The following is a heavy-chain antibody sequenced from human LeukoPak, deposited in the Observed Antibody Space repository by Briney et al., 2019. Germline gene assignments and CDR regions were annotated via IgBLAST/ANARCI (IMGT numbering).Heavy chain of an antibody. CDR3: ARGPKTYFIAAAGINWFDP. CDR2: IYYSGST. V-gene: IGHV4-59*12. Sequence: KSSETLSLTCTVSGGSISSYYWSWIRQPPGKGLEWIGYIYYSGSTNYNPSLKSRVTISVDTSKNQFSLKLSSVTAADTAVYYCARGPKTYFIAAAGINWFDPWGQGTLVTVSS. D-gene: IGHD6-13*01. CDR1: GGSISSYY. J-gene: IGHJ5*02.